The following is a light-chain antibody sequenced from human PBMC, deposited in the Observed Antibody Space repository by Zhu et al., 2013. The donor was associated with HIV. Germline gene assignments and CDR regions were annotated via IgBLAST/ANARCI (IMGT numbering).Light chain of an antibody. CDR1: RSVSTKY. V-gene: IGKV3-20*01. CDR3: QQYGSSPQT. Sequence: EIVLTQSPGTLSLSPGERATLSCRASRSVSTKYLSWYQQRPGQAPRLLIYGASSRATGIPDRFSGSGSGTDFTLTISRLEPEDFVVYYCQQYGSSPQTFGQGTKVEIK. J-gene: IGKJ1*01. CDR2: GAS.